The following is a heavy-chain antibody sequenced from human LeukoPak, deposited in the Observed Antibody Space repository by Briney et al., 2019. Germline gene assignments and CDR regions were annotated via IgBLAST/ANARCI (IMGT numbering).Heavy chain of an antibody. CDR3: AKDGLITSPQGEGYFDY. J-gene: IGHJ4*02. CDR2: IRYDGSNK. CDR1: GFTFSSYG. V-gene: IGHV3-30*02. D-gene: IGHD3-16*01. Sequence: GGSLRLSCAASGFTFSSYGMHWVRQAPGKGLEWVAFIRYDGSNKYYADSVKGRFTISRDNSKNTLYLQMNSLRAEDTAVYYCAKDGLITSPQGEGYFDYWGQGTLVTVSS.